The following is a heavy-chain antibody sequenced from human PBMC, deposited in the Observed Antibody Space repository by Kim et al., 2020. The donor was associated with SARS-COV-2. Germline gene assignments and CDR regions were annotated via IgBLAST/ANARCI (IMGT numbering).Heavy chain of an antibody. J-gene: IGHJ4*02. CDR2: ISYDGSNK. CDR1: GFTFSSYG. V-gene: IGHV3-30*18. Sequence: GGSLRLSCAASGFTFSSYGMHWVRQAPGKGLEWVAVISYDGSNKYYADSVKGRFTISRDNSKNTLYLQMNSLRAEDTAVYYCAKDPNFIVVVVAATLGYWGQGTLVTVSS. D-gene: IGHD2-15*01. CDR3: AKDPNFIVVVVAATLGY.